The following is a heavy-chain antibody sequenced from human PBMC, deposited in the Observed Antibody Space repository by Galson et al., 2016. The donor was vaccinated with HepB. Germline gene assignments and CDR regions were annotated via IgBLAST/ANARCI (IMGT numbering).Heavy chain of an antibody. Sequence: LRLSCAASGFTFSDYYMNWIRQAPGKGLEWISYISSSSNSMYYADSVKGRFTISRDNAKNSLYLQMNSLRDEDTAVYYCVKGAGTIDYWGQGTLVTVSS. J-gene: IGHJ4*02. CDR3: VKGAGTIDY. D-gene: IGHD6-19*01. V-gene: IGHV3-11*04. CDR2: ISSSSNSM. CDR1: GFTFSDYY.